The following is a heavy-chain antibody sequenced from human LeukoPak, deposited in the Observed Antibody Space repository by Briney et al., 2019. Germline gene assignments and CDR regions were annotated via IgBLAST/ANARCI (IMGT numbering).Heavy chain of an antibody. CDR1: GGSINSYY. V-gene: IGHV4-59*08. J-gene: IGHJ5*02. Sequence: SETLSLTCTVSGGSINSYYWSWIRQPPGKGLEWIGFVYYTGSTNYSPSLKSRVAISVDTSKNQFSLKLSSVTAADTAVYYCARPILAAAGINLWFDPWGQGTLVTVSS. D-gene: IGHD6-13*01. CDR2: VYYTGST. CDR3: ARPILAAAGINLWFDP.